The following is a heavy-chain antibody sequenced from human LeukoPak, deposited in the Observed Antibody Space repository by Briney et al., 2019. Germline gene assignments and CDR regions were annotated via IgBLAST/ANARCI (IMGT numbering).Heavy chain of an antibody. V-gene: IGHV3-74*01. D-gene: IGHD3-10*01. CDR3: AREIVDYYGSGSYQRTFDY. CDR1: GFTFSSYW. CDR2: INSDRSST. J-gene: IGHJ4*02. Sequence: GGSLRLSCAASGFTFSSYWMHWVRQAPGKGLVWVSRINSDRSSTSYADSVKGRFTISRDNAKNTLYLQMNSLRAEDTAVYYCAREIVDYYGSGSYQRTFDYWGQGTLVTVSS.